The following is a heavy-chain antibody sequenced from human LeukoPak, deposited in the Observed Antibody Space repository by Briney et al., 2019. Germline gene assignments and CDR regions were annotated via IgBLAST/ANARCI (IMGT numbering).Heavy chain of an antibody. CDR1: GGSFSGFY. CDR2: INHRGSA. V-gene: IGHV4-34*01. J-gene: IGHJ2*01. CDR3: ARVPKYFDL. Sequence: SETLSLTCAVYGGSFSGFYWSWIRQPPGKGLEWIGEINHRGSANYNPSLKSRVTISVDTSKNQFSLKLSSVTAADTAVYYCARVPKYFDLWGRGTLVTVSS.